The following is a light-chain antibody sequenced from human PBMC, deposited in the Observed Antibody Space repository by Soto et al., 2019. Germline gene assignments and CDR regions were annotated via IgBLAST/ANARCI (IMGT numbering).Light chain of an antibody. CDR3: QQYINWPPTFT. J-gene: IGKJ2*01. CDR2: AAS. V-gene: IGKV3-15*01. CDR1: QSVSSN. Sequence: EIVMTQSPATLSVSPGERVTLSCRASQSVSSNLAWYQQKPGQAPRLLIYAASTRATGIPARFSGSGSGTEFTLAISSLQSEDFAVHYCQQYINWPPTFTFGQGTKLEIK.